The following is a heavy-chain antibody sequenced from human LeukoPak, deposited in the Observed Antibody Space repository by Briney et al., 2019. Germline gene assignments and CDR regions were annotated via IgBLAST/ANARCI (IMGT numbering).Heavy chain of an antibody. CDR2: IIPIFGTA. D-gene: IGHD5-18*01. CDR1: GGTFSSYA. J-gene: IGHJ4*02. Sequence: ASVKVSCKASGGTFSSYAISWVRQAPGQGLEWMGGIIPIFGTANYAQKFQGRVTITADKSTSTAYMELSSLRSEDTAVYYCARDKEGWDTAMQFDYWGQGTLVTVSS. CDR3: ARDKEGWDTAMQFDY. V-gene: IGHV1-69*06.